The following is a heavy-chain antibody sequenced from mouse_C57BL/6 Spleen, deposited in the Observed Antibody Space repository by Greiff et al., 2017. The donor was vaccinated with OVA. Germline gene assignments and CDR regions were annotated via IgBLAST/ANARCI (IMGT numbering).Heavy chain of an antibody. CDR3: AREGTTVVAPFDY. V-gene: IGHV1-63*01. CDR2: IYPGGGYT. J-gene: IGHJ2*01. D-gene: IGHD1-1*01. CDR1: GYTFTNYW. Sequence: QVQLQQSGAELVRPGTSVKMSCKASGYTFTNYWIGWAKQRPGHGLEWIGDIYPGGGYTNYNEKFKGKATLTADKSSSTAYMQFSSLTSEDSAIYDCAREGTTVVAPFDYWGQGTTLTVSS.